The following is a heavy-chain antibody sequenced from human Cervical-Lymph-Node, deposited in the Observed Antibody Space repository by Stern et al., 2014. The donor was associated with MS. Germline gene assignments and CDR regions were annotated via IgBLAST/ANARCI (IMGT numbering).Heavy chain of an antibody. CDR3: ALSSETSDRWYSLGYDL. Sequence: QVQLVESVAEVTKPGSSVKVSCKASGSTFSKFPSSWVRQAPGQGLEWMGGIFPVFGTPTYAQEFRGRVTITADVSTSTVYMELSSLRSDDTAVYYCALSSETSDRWYSLGYDLWGQGTLVTVSS. D-gene: IGHD6-13*01. V-gene: IGHV1-69*01. J-gene: IGHJ5*02. CDR2: IFPVFGTP. CDR1: GSTFSKFP.